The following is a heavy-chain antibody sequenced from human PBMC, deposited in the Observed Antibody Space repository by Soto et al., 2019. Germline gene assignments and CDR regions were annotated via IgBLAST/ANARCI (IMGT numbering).Heavy chain of an antibody. CDR3: ATVYSSSWYFDY. V-gene: IGHV3-48*03. Sequence: PGGSLRLSCAASGFTFSSYEMNWVRQAPGKGLEWVSYISSSGSTIYYADSVKGRFTISRDNAKNSLYLQMNSLRAEDTAVYYYATVYSSSWYFDYWGQGTLVTAPQ. CDR1: GFTFSSYE. J-gene: IGHJ4*02. CDR2: ISSSGSTI. D-gene: IGHD6-13*01.